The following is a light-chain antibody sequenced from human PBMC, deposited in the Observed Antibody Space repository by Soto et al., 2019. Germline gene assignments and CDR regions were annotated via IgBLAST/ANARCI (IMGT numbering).Light chain of an antibody. CDR2: GAS. J-gene: IGKJ1*01. CDR1: QSVSSN. CDR3: QQYNNLLWT. Sequence: EIVMTQSPATLSVSPGERATLSCRASQSVSSNLAWYQQKPGQAPRLLIYGASTRPTGIPARFSGSGSGTEFTLTINSLQSEDFAVYYCQQYNNLLWTFGQGTKVEIK. V-gene: IGKV3-15*01.